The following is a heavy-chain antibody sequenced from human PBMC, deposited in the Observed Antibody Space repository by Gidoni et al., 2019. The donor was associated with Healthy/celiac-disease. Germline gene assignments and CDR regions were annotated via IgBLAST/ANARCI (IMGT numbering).Heavy chain of an antibody. Sequence: QVQLQQWGAGLLKPSETLSLTCAVYGGSFSGYYWSWIRRPPGKGLEWIGKINHGGSTNYNPSLKSRVTISVDTSKNQFSLKLSSVTAADTAVYYCARGLSAPAYFDYWGQGTLVTVSS. CDR2: INHGGST. V-gene: IGHV4-34*01. CDR1: GGSFSGYY. J-gene: IGHJ4*02. CDR3: ARGLSAPAYFDY.